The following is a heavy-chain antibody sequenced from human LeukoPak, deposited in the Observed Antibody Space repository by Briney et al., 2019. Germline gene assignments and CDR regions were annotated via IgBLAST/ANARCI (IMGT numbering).Heavy chain of an antibody. CDR2: IYYSGST. CDR1: GGSISSYY. V-gene: IGHV4-59*01. CDR3: ARGVYSSSWTPPGY. Sequence: SETLSLTCTVSGGSISSYYWSWIRQPPGKGLEWIGYIYYSGSTNYNPSLKSRVTISVDTSKNQFSLKLSSVTAADTAVYYCARGVYSSSWTPPGYWGQGTLVTVFS. D-gene: IGHD6-13*01. J-gene: IGHJ4*02.